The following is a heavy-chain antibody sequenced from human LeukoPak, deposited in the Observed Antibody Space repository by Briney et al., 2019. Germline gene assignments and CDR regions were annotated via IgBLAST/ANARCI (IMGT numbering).Heavy chain of an antibody. CDR3: AGVRSTVGWRSFDY. J-gene: IGHJ4*02. Sequence: SETLSLTCTVDGSISSYYWSWIRQAPGKGLEWIGHSYFIGSPNYNPSLKSRVTISVDTPKNQFSLKLSSVTAADTAVYYCAGVRSTVGWRSFDYWGQGILVTVSS. CDR1: DGSISSYY. CDR2: SYFIGSP. D-gene: IGHD4-23*01. V-gene: IGHV4-59*08.